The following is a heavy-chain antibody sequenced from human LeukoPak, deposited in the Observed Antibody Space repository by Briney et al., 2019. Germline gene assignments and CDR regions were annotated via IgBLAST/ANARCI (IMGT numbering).Heavy chain of an antibody. CDR1: GGSISTYY. Sequence: PSETLSLTCTVFGGSISTYYWSWIRQPPGKGLEWIGYIYYSGSTNYNPSLKSRVTISVDTSKNQFSLKLSSVTAADTAVYYCARAGSSGWSGESWGQGILVTVSS. V-gene: IGHV4-59*01. D-gene: IGHD6-19*01. J-gene: IGHJ5*02. CDR2: IYYSGST. CDR3: ARAGSSGWSGES.